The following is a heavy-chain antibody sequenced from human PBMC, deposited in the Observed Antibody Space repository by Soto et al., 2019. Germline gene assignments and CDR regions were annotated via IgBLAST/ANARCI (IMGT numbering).Heavy chain of an antibody. CDR1: GGTFSSYT. CDR2: IIPILGIA. Sequence: SVKVSCKASGGTFSSYTISWVRQAPGQGLEWMGRIIPILGIANYAQKFQGRVTITADNSTSTAYMELSSLRSEDTAVYYCARDSAVAGTEAVDYWGQGTLVTVSS. D-gene: IGHD6-19*01. J-gene: IGHJ4*02. V-gene: IGHV1-69*04. CDR3: ARDSAVAGTEAVDY.